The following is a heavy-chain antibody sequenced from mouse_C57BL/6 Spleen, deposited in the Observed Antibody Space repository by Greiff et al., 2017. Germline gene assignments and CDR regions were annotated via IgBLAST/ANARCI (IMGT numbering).Heavy chain of an antibody. J-gene: IGHJ2*01. Sequence: EVKLEESGPGLVKPSQSLSLTCSVTGYSITRGYYWNWIRQFPGNKMEWMGYISYDGSNNYNPSLKNRISITRDTSKNQFFLKLNSVTTEDTATYYCARDNGASDYWGQGTTLTVSS. CDR1: GYSITRGYY. V-gene: IGHV3-6*01. CDR2: ISYDGSN. CDR3: ARDNGASDY.